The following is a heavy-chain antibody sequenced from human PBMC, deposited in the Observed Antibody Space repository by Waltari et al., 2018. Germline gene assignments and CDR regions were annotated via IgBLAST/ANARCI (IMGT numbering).Heavy chain of an antibody. CDR2: ISDSGVIT. Sequence: EEHPLESGGVLAQPGGSLRLSCAASGFNFISYAMSWVRQAPGKGLEWVSGISDSGVITKYADSVKGRFTVSRDNSKNTVFLHLNSLRAEDTAIYYCARHLYSIDYLELAKWGQGTLVTVSS. V-gene: IGHV3-23*01. J-gene: IGHJ4*02. CDR1: GFNFISYA. D-gene: IGHD3-22*01. CDR3: ARHLYSIDYLELAK.